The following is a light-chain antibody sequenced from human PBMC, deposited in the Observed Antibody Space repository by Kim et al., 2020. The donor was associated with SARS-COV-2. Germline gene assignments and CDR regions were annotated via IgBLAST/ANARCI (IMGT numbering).Light chain of an antibody. J-gene: IGLJ2*01. CDR3: QVWDSSTVV. CDR2: RNT. V-gene: IGLV3-9*01. Sequence: VALGQTAKITCGGNNIGSKNVHWYQQKPGQAPVLVIHRNTVRPSGIPERFSGSNSGSTATLTISSAQAGDEAVYYCQVWDSSTVVFGGGTQLTVL. CDR1: NIGSKN.